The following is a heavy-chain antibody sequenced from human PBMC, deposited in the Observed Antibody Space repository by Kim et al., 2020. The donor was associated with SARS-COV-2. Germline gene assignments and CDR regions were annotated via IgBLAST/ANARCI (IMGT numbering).Heavy chain of an antibody. J-gene: IGHJ4*02. CDR1: GGSISSGGYY. CDR3: ARGGHYDSNGYCYVY. Sequence: SETLSLTCTVSGGSISSGGYYWSWIRQHPGKGLEWIGYIYYSGSTYYNPSLKSRVTISVDTSKNQFSLKLSSVTAADTAVYYCARGGHYDSNGYCYVYWGQGTLVTVSS. CDR2: IYYSGST. V-gene: IGHV4-31*03. D-gene: IGHD3-22*01.